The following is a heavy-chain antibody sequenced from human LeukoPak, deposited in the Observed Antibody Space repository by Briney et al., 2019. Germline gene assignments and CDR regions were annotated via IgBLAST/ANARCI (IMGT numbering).Heavy chain of an antibody. J-gene: IGHJ3*02. CDR1: GGSISSYY. CDR3: ARDLDCGGDCGGAFDI. Sequence: SETLSLTCTVSGGSISSYYWSWIRQPPGKGLEWIGYIYYSGSTNYNPSLKSRVTISVDTSKNQFSLKLSSLTAADTAVYYCARDLDCGGDCGGAFDIWGQGTMVTVSS. V-gene: IGHV4-59*01. CDR2: IYYSGST. D-gene: IGHD2-21*02.